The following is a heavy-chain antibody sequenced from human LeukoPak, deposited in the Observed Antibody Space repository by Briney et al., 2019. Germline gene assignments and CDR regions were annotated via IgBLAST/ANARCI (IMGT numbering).Heavy chain of an antibody. CDR3: ARDSHGDLDAFDI. CDR2: IWYDGSNK. CDR1: GFTFSSYG. V-gene: IGHV3-33*01. D-gene: IGHD4-17*01. Sequence: PGGSLRLSCAASGFTFSSYGMHWVRQAPGKGLEWVAVIWYDGSNKYYADSVKGRFTISRDNSKNTLYLQMNSLRAEYTAVYYCARDSHGDLDAFDIWGQGTMVTVSS. J-gene: IGHJ3*02.